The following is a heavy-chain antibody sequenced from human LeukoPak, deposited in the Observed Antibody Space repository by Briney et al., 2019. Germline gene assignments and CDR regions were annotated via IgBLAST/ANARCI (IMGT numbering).Heavy chain of an antibody. V-gene: IGHV4-61*09. CDR3: VRSEYSSGWYDS. Sequence: SETLSLTCTVSGGSISSNSYYWSWIRQPAEKGLEWIGHIYNSGSTKYNPSLRSRVTISVDTSKNQFSLNLTSVTAADTAVFFCVRSEYSSGWYDSWGQGTLVTVSS. CDR2: IYNSGST. CDR1: GGSISSNSYY. J-gene: IGHJ5*01. D-gene: IGHD6-19*01.